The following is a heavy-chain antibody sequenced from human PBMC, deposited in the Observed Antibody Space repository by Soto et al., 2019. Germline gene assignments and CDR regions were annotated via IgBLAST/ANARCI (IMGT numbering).Heavy chain of an antibody. CDR3: ARVRESSGYYFDDY. J-gene: IGHJ4*02. V-gene: IGHV3-7*05. D-gene: IGHD3-22*01. CDR1: GFTFSSYW. CDR2: IKQDGSEK. Sequence: GSLRLSCAASGFTFSSYWMNWVRQAPGKGLEWVASIKQDGSEKNYVDSVRGRFTISRDNAKNSLYLQVNTLKAEDTAVYYCARVRESSGYYFDDYWGQGTLVTV.